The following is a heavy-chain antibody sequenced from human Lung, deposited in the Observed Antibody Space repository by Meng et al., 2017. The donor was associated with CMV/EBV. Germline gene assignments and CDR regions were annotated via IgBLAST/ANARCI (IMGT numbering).Heavy chain of an antibody. CDR3: ARHGGSTIYYYYGMDV. Sequence: GESLKISCKGSGYSFTSYWIGWVRQMPGKGLEWMGIIYPGYSDTRYSPSFQGQVTISADKSISTAYLQWSSLKASDTAMYYCARHGGSTIYYYYGMDVWGQGXTVTVSS. V-gene: IGHV5-51*01. J-gene: IGHJ6*02. CDR2: IYPGYSDT. CDR1: GYSFTSYW. D-gene: IGHD2-15*01.